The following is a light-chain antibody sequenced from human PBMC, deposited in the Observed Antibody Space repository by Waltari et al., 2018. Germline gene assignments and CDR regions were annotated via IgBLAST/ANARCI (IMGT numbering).Light chain of an antibody. V-gene: IGLV2-14*03. Sequence: QSVLTQPVPVSGSPGQSITVSCTGTSNDVGIHNFVSWYQHHPGKAPKVVIYDVSYRPSGVSDRFSGSKSGNTASLTISGLQAEDEADYYCSSYTSNNAVFGGGTKLTVL. CDR3: SSYTSNNAV. CDR1: SNDVGIHNF. CDR2: DVS. J-gene: IGLJ3*02.